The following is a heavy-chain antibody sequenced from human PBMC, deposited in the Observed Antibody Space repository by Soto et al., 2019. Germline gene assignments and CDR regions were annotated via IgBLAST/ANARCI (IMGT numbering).Heavy chain of an antibody. CDR1: GFTFSSYA. CDR2: ISYDGSNK. J-gene: IGHJ3*02. D-gene: IGHD2-8*01. CDR3: ARSSYPMGAFDI. V-gene: IGHV3-30-3*01. Sequence: PGGSLRLSCAASGFTFSSYAMHWVRQAPGKGLEWVAVISYDGSNKYYADSVKGRFTISRDNSKNTLYLQMNSLRAEDTAVYYCARSSYPMGAFDIWGQGTMVTVSS.